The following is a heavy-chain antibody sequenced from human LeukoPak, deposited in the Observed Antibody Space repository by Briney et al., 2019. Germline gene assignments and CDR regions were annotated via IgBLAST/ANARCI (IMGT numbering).Heavy chain of an antibody. CDR2: IYYSGST. Sequence: PSETLSLTCTVSGGSISSGDYYWSWIRQPPGKGLEWIGYIYYSGSTYYNPSLKSRVTISVDTSKNQFPLKLSSVTAADTAVYYCARALRWLQLPGYWGQGTLVTVSS. J-gene: IGHJ4*02. CDR1: GGSISSGDYY. V-gene: IGHV4-30-4*08. CDR3: ARALRWLQLPGY. D-gene: IGHD5-24*01.